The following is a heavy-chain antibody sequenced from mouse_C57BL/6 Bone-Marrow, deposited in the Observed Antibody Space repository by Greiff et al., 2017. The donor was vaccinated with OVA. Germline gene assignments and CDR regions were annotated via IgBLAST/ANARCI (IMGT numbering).Heavy chain of an antibody. CDR2: ISSGGSYT. CDR1: GFTFSSYG. CDR3: ARSNAY. J-gene: IGHJ3*01. V-gene: IGHV5-6*01. Sequence: EVKVVESGGDLVKPGGSLKLSCAASGFTFSSYGMSWVRQTPDKRLEWVATISSGGSYTYYPDSVKGRFTISRDNAKNTLYLQMSSLKSEDTAMYYCARSNAYWGQGTLVTVSA.